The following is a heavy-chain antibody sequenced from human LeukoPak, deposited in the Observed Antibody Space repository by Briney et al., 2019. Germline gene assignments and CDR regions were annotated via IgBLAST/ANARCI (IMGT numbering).Heavy chain of an antibody. CDR1: GFTFSSYA. D-gene: IGHD2-2*02. CDR2: ISYDGSNK. Sequence: GRSLRLSCAASGFTFSSYAMHWVRQAPGKGLEWVAVISYDGSNKYYADSGRGRFTISRDNSKNTLYLQMSSLRAEDTAVYYCAKSDCTSSSCYTIDYWGQGTLVTVSS. J-gene: IGHJ4*02. CDR3: AKSDCTSSSCYTIDY. V-gene: IGHV3-30-3*01.